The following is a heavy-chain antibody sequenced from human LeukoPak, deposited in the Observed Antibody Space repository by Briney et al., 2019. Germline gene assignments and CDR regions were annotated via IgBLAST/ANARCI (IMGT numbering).Heavy chain of an antibody. CDR2: ISAYNGNT. CDR1: GYTFTSYD. Sequence: ASVKVSCKASGYTFTSYDISWVRQAPGQGLEWMGWISAYNGNTNYAQKLQGRVTMTTDTSTSTAYMELRSLRSGDTAVYYCARDRAADYDMGYWGQGTLVTVSS. V-gene: IGHV1-18*01. D-gene: IGHD3-9*01. CDR3: ARDRAADYDMGY. J-gene: IGHJ4*02.